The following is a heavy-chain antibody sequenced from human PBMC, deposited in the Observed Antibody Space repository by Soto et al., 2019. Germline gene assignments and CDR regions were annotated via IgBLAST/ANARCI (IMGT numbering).Heavy chain of an antibody. D-gene: IGHD6-19*01. CDR3: ARHLVGWDFLSYYYYYGMDV. Sequence: QLQLQESGPGLVKPSETLSLTCTVSGGSISSSSYYWGWIRQPPGKGLEWIGSIYYSGSTYYNPSLKSRVPISVDTSKNQFSLKLSSVTAADTAVYYCARHLVGWDFLSYYYYYGMDVWGQGTTVTVSS. CDR1: GGSISSSSYY. CDR2: IYYSGST. J-gene: IGHJ6*02. V-gene: IGHV4-39*01.